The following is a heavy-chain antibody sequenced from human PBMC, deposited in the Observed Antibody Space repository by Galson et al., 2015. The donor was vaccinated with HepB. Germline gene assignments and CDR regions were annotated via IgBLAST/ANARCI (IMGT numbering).Heavy chain of an antibody. J-gene: IGHJ4*02. D-gene: IGHD2-2*02. CDR3: AKSASDIPVTLYYFDY. V-gene: IGHV3-23*01. CDR1: GFTFSSYA. CDR2: ISGRGGTT. Sequence: SLRLSCAASGFTFSSYAMSWARQAPGKGLEWVSSISGRGGTTYYADSVKGRFTISRDNSKRTLYLQMNSLRAEDTAVYYCAKSASDIPVTLYYFDYWGQGTLVTVSS.